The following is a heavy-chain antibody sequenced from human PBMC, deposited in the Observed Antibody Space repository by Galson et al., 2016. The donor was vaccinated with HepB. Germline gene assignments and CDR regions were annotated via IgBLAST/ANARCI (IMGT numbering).Heavy chain of an antibody. Sequence: SETLSLTCTVSGGSISRYYWSWIRQSPGKGLERIGYIHYTGVTSYTPSLKGRVTMSADTSKNVISLKLTSVTAADTAVDYCARDASGRYRNDGWFDHWGQGTQVIVSS. D-gene: IGHD3-16*02. CDR1: GGSISRYY. J-gene: IGHJ5*02. CDR2: IHYTGVT. V-gene: IGHV4-59*01. CDR3: ARDASGRYRNDGWFDH.